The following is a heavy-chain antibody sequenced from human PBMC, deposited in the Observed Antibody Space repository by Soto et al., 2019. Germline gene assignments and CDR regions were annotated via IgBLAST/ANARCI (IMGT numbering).Heavy chain of an antibody. CDR2: INHSGST. CDR3: ARVQQQTYYFDY. CDR1: GGSFSGYY. V-gene: IGHV4-34*01. J-gene: IGHJ4*02. Sequence: SETLSLTCAVYGGSFSGYYWSWIRQPPGKGLEWIGEINHSGSTNYNPSLKSRVTISVDTSKNQFSLKLSSVTAADTAVYYCARVQQQTYYFDYWGQGTLVTVSS. D-gene: IGHD6-13*01.